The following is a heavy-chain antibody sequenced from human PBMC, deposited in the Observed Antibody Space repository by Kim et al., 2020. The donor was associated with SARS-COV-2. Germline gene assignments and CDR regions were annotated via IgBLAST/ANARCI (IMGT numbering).Heavy chain of an antibody. D-gene: IGHD3-3*01. J-gene: IGHJ5*02. V-gene: IGHV3-23*01. Sequence: GGSLRLSCAASGFTFSSYAMSWVRQAPGKGLEWVSAISGSGGSTYYADSVKGRFTISRDNSKNTLYLQMNSLRAEDTAVYYCAKVTDPITIFGVVGWRFDPWGQGTLVTVSS. CDR3: AKVTDPITIFGVVGWRFDP. CDR1: GFTFSSYA. CDR2: ISGSGGST.